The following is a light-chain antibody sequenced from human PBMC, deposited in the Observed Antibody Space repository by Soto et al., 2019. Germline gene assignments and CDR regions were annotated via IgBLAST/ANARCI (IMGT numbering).Light chain of an antibody. Sequence: QSALTQPASVSGSPGQSITISCTGTSSDVGGYNYVSWYQQHPGKAPKLMIYDVSNRPSGVSNRFSGSKSGNTASLTISGLQADDEADYSCSSYKSISTLVFGTGTNLTVL. CDR1: SSDVGGYNY. V-gene: IGLV2-14*01. J-gene: IGLJ1*01. CDR2: DVS. CDR3: SSYKSISTLV.